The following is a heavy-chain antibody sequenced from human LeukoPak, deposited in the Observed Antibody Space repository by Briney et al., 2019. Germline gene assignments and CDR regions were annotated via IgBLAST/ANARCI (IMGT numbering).Heavy chain of an antibody. Sequence: ASVKVSCKASGYTFTSYYMHWVRQAPGQGLEWMGWISAYNGNTNYAQKLQGRVTMTTDTSTSTAYMELRSLRSDDTAVYYCARDKAYGSSGWYNWFDPWGQGTLVTVTS. V-gene: IGHV1-18*04. D-gene: IGHD6-19*01. CDR3: ARDKAYGSSGWYNWFDP. J-gene: IGHJ5*02. CDR1: GYTFTSYY. CDR2: ISAYNGNT.